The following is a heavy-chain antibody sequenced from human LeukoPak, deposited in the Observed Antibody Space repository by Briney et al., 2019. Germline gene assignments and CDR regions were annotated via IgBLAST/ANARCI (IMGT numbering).Heavy chain of an antibody. CDR2: IKSKTDGGTI. V-gene: IGHV3-15*01. D-gene: IGHD5-12*01. CDR3: TTDGEYSGYDLYY. CDR1: GFTFSSYE. Sequence: PGGSLRLSCAASGFTFSSYEMNWVRQAPGKGLEWVGRIKSKTDGGTIDYAAPVKGRFTISRGDSKNTLYLQMNSLKTEDTAVYYCTTDGEYSGYDLYYWGQGTLVTVSS. J-gene: IGHJ4*02.